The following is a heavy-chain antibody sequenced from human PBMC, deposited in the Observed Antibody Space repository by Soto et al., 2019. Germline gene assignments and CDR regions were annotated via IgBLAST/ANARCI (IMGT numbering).Heavy chain of an antibody. V-gene: IGHV5-51*01. D-gene: IGHD2-8*01. Sequence: GESLKISCKGSGYSFTSYWIGWVRQMPGKGLEWMGIIYPGDSDTRYSPSFQGQVTISADKSISTTYLQWSSLKASDTAMYYCARRSRYAGGVYGLDVRRQGTTVTVSS. J-gene: IGHJ6*02. CDR3: ARRSRYAGGVYGLDV. CDR1: GYSFTSYW. CDR2: IYPGDSDT.